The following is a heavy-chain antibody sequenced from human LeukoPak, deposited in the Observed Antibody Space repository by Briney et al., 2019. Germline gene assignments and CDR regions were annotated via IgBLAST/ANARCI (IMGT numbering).Heavy chain of an antibody. CDR2: ISGSGGST. CDR3: ATDIVVVPALFDY. D-gene: IGHD2-2*01. J-gene: IGHJ4*02. Sequence: GGSLRLSCAASGFTFSSYAMSWVRQAPGKGLEWVSAISGSGGSTYYADSVKGRFTISRDNSKNTLYLQTNSLRAEDTAVYYCATDIVVVPALFDYWGQGTLVTVSS. CDR1: GFTFSSYA. V-gene: IGHV3-23*01.